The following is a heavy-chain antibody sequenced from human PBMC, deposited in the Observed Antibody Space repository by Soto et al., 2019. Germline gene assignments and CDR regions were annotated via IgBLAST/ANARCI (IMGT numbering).Heavy chain of an antibody. CDR3: ARLDCDFWMQGCYFDY. V-gene: IGHV4-34*01. J-gene: IGHJ4*02. CDR2: INPGGST. Sequence: QVQLQQWGAGLLKSSEALSVTCAVSGGSFSGYYWSWFRQPPGKGLEWIGEINPGGSTNYNPSSVSRVTISVDTSKSQVSLQLSYVAAADTAVYYCARLDCDFWMQGCYFDYWGQGTLVPVSS. CDR1: GGSFSGYY. D-gene: IGHD3-3*01.